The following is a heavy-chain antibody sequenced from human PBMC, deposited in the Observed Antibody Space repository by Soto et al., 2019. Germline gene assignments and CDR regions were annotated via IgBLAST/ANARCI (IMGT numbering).Heavy chain of an antibody. CDR3: AKDFYDSSGCYSGFQH. J-gene: IGHJ1*01. Sequence: GGSLRLSCAASGFTFSSYAMSWVRQAPGKGLEWVSAISGSGGSTYYADSVKGRFTISRDNSKNTLYLQMNSLRAEDTAVYYCAKDFYDSSGCYSGFQHWGQGTLVTV. V-gene: IGHV3-23*01. CDR1: GFTFSSYA. CDR2: ISGSGGST. D-gene: IGHD3-22*01.